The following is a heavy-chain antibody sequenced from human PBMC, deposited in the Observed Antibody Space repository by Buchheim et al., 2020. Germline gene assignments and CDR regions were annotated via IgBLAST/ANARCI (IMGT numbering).Heavy chain of an antibody. D-gene: IGHD6-19*01. CDR3: ARDRDSSGWYYGMDV. Sequence: QVQLQESGPGLVKPSETLSLTCTVSGVSISTYYWTWIRQPPGKGLEWIGYIYYSGSTYYNPSLKSRVTISVDTSKNQFSLKLSSVTAADTAVYYCARDRDSSGWYYGMDVWGQGTT. CDR2: IYYSGST. V-gene: IGHV4-59*12. J-gene: IGHJ6*02. CDR1: GVSISTYY.